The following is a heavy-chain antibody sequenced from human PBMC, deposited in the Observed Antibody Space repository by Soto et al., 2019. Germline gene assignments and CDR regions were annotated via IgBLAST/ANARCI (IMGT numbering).Heavy chain of an antibody. V-gene: IGHV1-2*02. CDR3: ARSSGSYSYYGMDV. D-gene: IGHD1-26*01. CDR1: GYTFTGYY. CDR2: INPNSGGT. J-gene: IGHJ6*02. Sequence: ASVKVSCKASGYTFTGYYIHWVRQAPGQGLEWMGWINPNSGGTNYAQKFQGRVTMTRDTSISTAYMELSRLRSDDTAVYYCARSSGSYSYYGMDVWGQGTTVTVSS.